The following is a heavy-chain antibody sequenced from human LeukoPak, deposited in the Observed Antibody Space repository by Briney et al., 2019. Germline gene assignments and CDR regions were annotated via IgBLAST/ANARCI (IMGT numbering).Heavy chain of an antibody. D-gene: IGHD3-10*01. J-gene: IGHJ4*02. CDR3: ARDKYVTMVRGYWVY. CDR2: ISYDGSNK. Sequence: GRSLRLSCAASGFTFSSYAMHWVRQAPGKGLEWVAVISYDGSNKYYADSVKGRFTISRGNSKNTLYLQMNSLRAEDTAVYYCARDKYVTMVRGYWVYWGQGTLVTVSS. CDR1: GFTFSSYA. V-gene: IGHV3-30*04.